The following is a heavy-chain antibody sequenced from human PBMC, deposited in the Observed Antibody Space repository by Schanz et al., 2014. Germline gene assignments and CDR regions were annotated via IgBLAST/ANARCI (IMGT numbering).Heavy chain of an antibody. CDR1: GYTFTGHH. CDR3: ARGSCSNSGCFDAFDV. Sequence: QVQLVQSGAEVKKPGASVKVSCKASGYTFTGHHMHWVRQAPGQGLEWMGTIIPILDITNYAQKFQGRVTITADKSTTTFYMDLSSLGSEDTAVYYCARGSCSNSGCFDAFDVWGQGTMVTVSS. V-gene: IGHV1-69*09. D-gene: IGHD2-2*01. J-gene: IGHJ3*01. CDR2: IIPILDIT.